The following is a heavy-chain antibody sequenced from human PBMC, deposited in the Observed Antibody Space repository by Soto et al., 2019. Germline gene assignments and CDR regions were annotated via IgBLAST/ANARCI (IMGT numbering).Heavy chain of an antibody. CDR3: AREYSYGVYFDY. Sequence: LSLTCTVSGGSISPYYWSWIRQPPGKGLEWIGFIYYSGTTKYNPSLKSRVTISVDTSKNQFSLKLSSVTAADTAVYYCAREYSYGVYFDYWGQGTLVTVSS. CDR1: GGSISPYY. D-gene: IGHD5-18*01. V-gene: IGHV4-59*12. J-gene: IGHJ4*02. CDR2: IYYSGTT.